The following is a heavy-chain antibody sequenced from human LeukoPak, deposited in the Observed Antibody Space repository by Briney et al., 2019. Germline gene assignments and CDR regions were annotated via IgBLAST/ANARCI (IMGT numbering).Heavy chain of an antibody. V-gene: IGHV1-69*06. CDR3: ARGSKPESYYFDY. D-gene: IGHD1-26*01. CDR2: IIPIFGTA. Sequence: GASVKVSCTASGGTFTSYAISWVRQAAGPGLEWRGGIIPIFGTANYAQKFQGRVTITADKSTSTAYMELSSLRSEDTAVYYCARGSKPESYYFDYWGQGTLVTVSS. J-gene: IGHJ4*02. CDR1: GGTFTSYA.